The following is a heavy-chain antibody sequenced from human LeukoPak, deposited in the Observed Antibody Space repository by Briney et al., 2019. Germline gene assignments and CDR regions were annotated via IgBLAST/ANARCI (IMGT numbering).Heavy chain of an antibody. D-gene: IGHD3-22*01. CDR3: ARHRPGPYYYDSSGGFDY. J-gene: IGHJ4*02. CDR1: GGSISSYY. CDR2: IYYSGRT. Sequence: SETLSLTCTVSGGSISSYYWSWIRQPPGKGLEWVGYIYYSGRTNYNPSLKSRVTISVDTSKNQFSLKLSSVTAADTAVYYCARHRPGPYYYDSSGGFDYWGQGTLVTVSS. V-gene: IGHV4-59*08.